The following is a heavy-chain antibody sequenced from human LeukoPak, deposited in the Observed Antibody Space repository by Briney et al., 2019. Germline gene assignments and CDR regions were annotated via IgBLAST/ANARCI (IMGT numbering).Heavy chain of an antibody. CDR3: ARGSVVPAAKGAFGI. Sequence: PSQTLSLTCAVSGGSISSGGYSWSWIRQPPGKGLEWIGYIYHSGSTYYNPSLKSRVTISVDRSKNQFSLKLSSVTAADTAVYYCARGSVVPAAKGAFGIWGQGTMVTVSS. J-gene: IGHJ3*02. CDR1: GGSISSGGYS. CDR2: IYHSGST. D-gene: IGHD2-2*01. V-gene: IGHV4-30-2*01.